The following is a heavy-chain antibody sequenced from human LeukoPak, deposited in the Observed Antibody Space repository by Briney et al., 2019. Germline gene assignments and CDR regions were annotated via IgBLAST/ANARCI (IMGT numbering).Heavy chain of an antibody. J-gene: IGHJ4*02. V-gene: IGHV4-59*01. D-gene: IGHD3-22*01. CDR1: GGSISSYY. CDR2: IYYSGST. Sequence: SETLSLTCTVSGGSISSYYWSWIRQAPGKGLEWIGYIYYSGSTNYNPSLKSRVTISVDTSKNQFSLKLSSVTAADTAVYYCARDLGGYYDSSGYSFDYWGQGTLVTVSS. CDR3: ARDLGGYYDSSGYSFDY.